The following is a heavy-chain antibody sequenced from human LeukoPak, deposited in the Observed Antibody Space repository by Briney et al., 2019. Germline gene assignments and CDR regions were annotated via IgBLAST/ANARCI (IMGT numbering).Heavy chain of an antibody. V-gene: IGHV4-59*11. Sequence: PSETLSLTCTVSGGSLSIHYWNWIRQPPGKGLEWIGYISDTGSTYYNPSLKSRVSISVDTSKNQFSLRLNSVTAADTALYYCARDRAEFPVYDSTLYQYFMDVWGKGITVTVSS. CDR1: GGSLSIHY. CDR3: ARDRAEFPVYDSTLYQYFMDV. J-gene: IGHJ6*03. CDR2: ISDTGST. D-gene: IGHD5/OR15-5a*01.